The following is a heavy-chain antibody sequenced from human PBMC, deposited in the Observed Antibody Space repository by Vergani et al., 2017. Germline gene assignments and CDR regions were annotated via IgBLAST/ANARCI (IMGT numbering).Heavy chain of an antibody. V-gene: IGHV3-30*03. CDR2: ISYDGSNK. J-gene: IGHJ4*02. D-gene: IGHD6-19*01. Sequence: QVQLVESGGGVVQPGRSLRLSCAASGFTFSSYGMHWVRQAPGKGLEWVAVISYDGSNKYYADSVKGRFTISRDNAKNSLYLQMNSLRAEDTAVYYCARDSAGDGSGWYLDYWGQGTLVTVSS. CDR3: ARDSAGDGSGWYLDY. CDR1: GFTFSSYG.